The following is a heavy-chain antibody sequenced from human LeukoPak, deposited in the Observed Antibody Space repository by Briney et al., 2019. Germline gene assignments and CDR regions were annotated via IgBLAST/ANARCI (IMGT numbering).Heavy chain of an antibody. CDR1: GYSINSGYY. CDR3: ARVGWELLGPFDH. J-gene: IGHJ4*02. Sequence: SETLSLTCTVSGYSINSGYYWGWIRQPPGKGLEWIGGLYHSGSTYYNPSLKSRVTISVDRSKSQFSLKLRSVIAADTAVYYCARVGWELLGPFDHWGQGTLVTVSS. CDR2: LYHSGST. D-gene: IGHD1-26*01. V-gene: IGHV4-38-2*02.